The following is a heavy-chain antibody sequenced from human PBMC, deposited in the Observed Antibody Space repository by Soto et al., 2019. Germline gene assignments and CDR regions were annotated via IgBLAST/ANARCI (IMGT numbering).Heavy chain of an antibody. J-gene: IGHJ5*02. V-gene: IGHV1-18*01. CDR1: GYDFTNYG. CDR2: ISGQTGDA. CDR3: AKTPVLLVYGGWHDP. D-gene: IGHD3-10*01. Sequence: QVQLLQSGAEVRKPGASVKVSCKASGYDFTNYGLSWVRQAPREGLEWMGWISGQTGDASYAQKFQGRVTLTTDTSTTTAYMELRSLRFDDTAVYYCAKTPVLLVYGGWHDPWGQGTLVSVSS.